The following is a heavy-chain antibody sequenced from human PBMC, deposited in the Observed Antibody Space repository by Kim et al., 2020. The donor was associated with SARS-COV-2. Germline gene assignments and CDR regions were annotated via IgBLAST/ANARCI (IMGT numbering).Heavy chain of an antibody. D-gene: IGHD6-13*01. CDR2: IRSKTNNYAT. CDR1: GFTLGGSV. J-gene: IGHJ3*02. Sequence: SGFTLGGSVMHWVRQASGKGLEWVGRIRSKTNNYATEYAASVEGRFTISRDDSKNTAYLQMNSLRAEDTAVYYCARSSSSWFRVSFDIWGRGTVVTVSS. CDR3: ARSSSSWFRVSFDI. V-gene: IGHV3-73*01.